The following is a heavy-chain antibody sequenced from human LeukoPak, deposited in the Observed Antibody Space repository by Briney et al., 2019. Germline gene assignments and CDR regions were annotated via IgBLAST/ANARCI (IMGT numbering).Heavy chain of an antibody. Sequence: PGGYLRLSCAASGFTFNNYEMDWVRQTPGKGLECVSYISSCSSFIYYAPSVKRRLTISRDNAKNSLFLQMNSLRVEDTAIYYCARGLRDYYGSDVWGQGNTVIVSS. V-gene: IGHV3-48*03. CDR2: ISSCSSFI. J-gene: IGHJ6*02. CDR3: ARGLRDYYGSDV. CDR1: GFTFNNYE. D-gene: IGHD2-15*01.